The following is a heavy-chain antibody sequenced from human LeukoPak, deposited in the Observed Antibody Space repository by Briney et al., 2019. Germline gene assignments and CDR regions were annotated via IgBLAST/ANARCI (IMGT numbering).Heavy chain of an antibody. CDR2: ISGSGGTI. CDR3: AREPEMATSPGLFDY. V-gene: IGHV3-23*01. D-gene: IGHD5-24*01. J-gene: IGHJ4*02. Sequence: GGSLRLSCAASGFTFSSYAMSWVRQAPGKGLEWVSTISGSGGTIYYADSVKGRFTISRDNSENTLYLQMNSLGAEDTAVYYCAREPEMATSPGLFDYWGQGTLVTVSS. CDR1: GFTFSSYA.